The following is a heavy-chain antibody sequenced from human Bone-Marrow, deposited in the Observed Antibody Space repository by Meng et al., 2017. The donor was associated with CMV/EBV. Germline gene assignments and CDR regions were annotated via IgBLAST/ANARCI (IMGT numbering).Heavy chain of an antibody. D-gene: IGHD3-10*01. V-gene: IGHV3-7*01. J-gene: IGHJ4*02. CDR1: GFTFSSSW. CDR2: IKFDGGEI. Sequence: GGSLRLSCAASGFTFSSSWMSWVRQAPGKGLEWVANIKFDGGEIYYVDPVKGRFTISRDNAKYSLYLQMNGLRAEDTAVYYCARDPHFGALDYWGQGTLVTVSS. CDR3: ARDPHFGALDY.